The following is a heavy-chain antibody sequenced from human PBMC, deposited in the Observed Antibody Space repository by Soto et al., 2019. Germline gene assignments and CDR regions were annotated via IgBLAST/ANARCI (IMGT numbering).Heavy chain of an antibody. CDR1: GFTFSSYA. D-gene: IGHD6-13*01. CDR2: ISGSGGTT. Sequence: PGGSLRLSCAASGFTFSSYAMSWVRRAPGKGLEWVSAISGSGGTTYYADSVKGRFTISRDNSKNTLYLQVNSLRAEDTAVYYCAKRGSSWSTFDYWGQGGQVTVSS. J-gene: IGHJ4*02. V-gene: IGHV3-23*01. CDR3: AKRGSSWSTFDY.